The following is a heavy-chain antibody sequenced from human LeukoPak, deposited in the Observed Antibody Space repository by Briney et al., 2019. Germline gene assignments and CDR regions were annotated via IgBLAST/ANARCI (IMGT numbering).Heavy chain of an antibody. CDR1: GYTFTGYY. D-gene: IGHD3-3*01. CDR2: INPSGGST. V-gene: IGHV1-46*01. Sequence: ASVKVSCKASGYTFTGYYMHWVRQAPGQGLEWKGIINPSGGSTSYAQKFQGRVTMTRDTSTSTVYMELSSLRSEDTAVYYCARGPNYDFWSGYHFDYWGQGTLVTVSS. J-gene: IGHJ4*02. CDR3: ARGPNYDFWSGYHFDY.